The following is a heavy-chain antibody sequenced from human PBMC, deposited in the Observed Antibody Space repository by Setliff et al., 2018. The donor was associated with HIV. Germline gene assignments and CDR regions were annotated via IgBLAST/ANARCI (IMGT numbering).Heavy chain of an antibody. Sequence: PSETLSLTCNVSGVSITSYYWSWIRQSPGKGLEYIGYIYSNGGTNYNPSLKSRVRISVDTSKNQFSLRLSSVTAADTAIYYCARDKRASFGGLGVWGQGTTVT. CDR3: ARDKRASFGGLGV. V-gene: IGHV4-59*01. D-gene: IGHD3-16*01. CDR1: GVSITSYY. CDR2: IYSNGGT. J-gene: IGHJ6*02.